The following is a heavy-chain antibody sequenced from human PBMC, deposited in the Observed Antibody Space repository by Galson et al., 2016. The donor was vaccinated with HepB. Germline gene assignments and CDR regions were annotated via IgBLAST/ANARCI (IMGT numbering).Heavy chain of an antibody. CDR3: ARASPSRILDV. V-gene: IGHV1-69*13. D-gene: IGHD2-15*01. CDR2: IIPMFGTV. Sequence: SVKVSCKXXADTLKNYIVNWVRQAPGQGLEWVGGIIPMFGTVNSAQRFQGRVTISADESTRTVYLDLSRLTYEDTAVYYCARASPSRILDVWGQGTTVTVSS. J-gene: IGHJ6*02. CDR1: ADTLKNYI.